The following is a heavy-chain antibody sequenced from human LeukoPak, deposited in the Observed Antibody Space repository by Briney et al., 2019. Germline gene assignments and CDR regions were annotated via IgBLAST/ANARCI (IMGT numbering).Heavy chain of an antibody. Sequence: GGSLRLSCAASGFTFSSYGMHWVRQAPGKGLEWVAVISYDGSNKYYADSVKGRFTISRDNSKNTLYLQMNSLRAEDTAVYYCAKDQHAVVAATLTDYWGQGTLVTVSS. V-gene: IGHV3-30*18. J-gene: IGHJ4*02. CDR3: AKDQHAVVAATLTDY. CDR1: GFTFSSYG. CDR2: ISYDGSNK. D-gene: IGHD2-15*01.